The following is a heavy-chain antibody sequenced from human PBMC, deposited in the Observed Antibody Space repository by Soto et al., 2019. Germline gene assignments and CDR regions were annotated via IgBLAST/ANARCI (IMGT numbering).Heavy chain of an antibody. J-gene: IGHJ4*02. CDR2: ITPTSTFI. CDR3: ARARGNDWYEDY. CDR1: GFTFSSYS. V-gene: IGHV3-21*06. D-gene: IGHD1-1*01. Sequence: EVQLVESGGGLVKPGGSLRLSCAASGFTFSSYSFNWVRQAPGKGLEWVSIITPTSTFISYADSVRGRFTISRDNAKNSLYLQMVSLGAGDTAVYYCARARGNDWYEDYWGQGTLVTVSS.